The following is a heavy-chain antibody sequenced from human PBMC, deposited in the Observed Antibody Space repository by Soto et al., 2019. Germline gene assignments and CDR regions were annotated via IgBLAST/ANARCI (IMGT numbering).Heavy chain of an antibody. J-gene: IGHJ4*02. V-gene: IGHV3-33*01. CDR1: GFTFSSYG. CDR3: ARDCAGYXSXXXXRGGFDY. D-gene: IGHD6-19*01. CDR2: IWYDGSNK. Sequence: QVQLVESGGGVVQPGRSLRLSCAASGFTFSSYGMHWVRQAPGKGLEWVAVIWYDGSNKYYADSVKGRFTISRDNSKKXLNXQMNSLRAEDTAVYYCARDCAGYXSXXXXRGGFDYWGQGTLVTVSS.